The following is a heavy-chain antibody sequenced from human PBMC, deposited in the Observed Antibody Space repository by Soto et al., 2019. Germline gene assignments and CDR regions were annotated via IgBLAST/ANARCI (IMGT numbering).Heavy chain of an antibody. Sequence: GGSLRLSCAASGFTFSSYAMHWVRQAPGKGLEWVAVISYDGSNKYYADSVKGRFTISRDNSKNTLYLQMNSLRAEDTAVYYCARDRTTVRWYYYGMDVWGQGTTVTVSS. V-gene: IGHV3-30-3*01. D-gene: IGHD3-16*01. CDR3: ARDRTTVRWYYYGMDV. CDR2: ISYDGSNK. J-gene: IGHJ6*02. CDR1: GFTFSSYA.